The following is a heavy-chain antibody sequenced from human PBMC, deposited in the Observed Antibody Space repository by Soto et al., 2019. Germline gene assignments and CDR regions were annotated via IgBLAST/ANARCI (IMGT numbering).Heavy chain of an antibody. CDR2: IDGSGGIT. CDR1: GFTFGTTD. V-gene: IGHV3-23*01. D-gene: IGHD3-10*01. CDR3: VKNSGWFNT. Sequence: QLLQSGGGLVQPGGSLTLSCAASGFTFGTTDMSWVRQAPGEGLEWVSTIDGSGGITYYADSVKGRFTISRDNSRNTVYRQMNSLRGDDTPLYYCVKNSGWFNTWGQGALVTVSS. J-gene: IGHJ5*02.